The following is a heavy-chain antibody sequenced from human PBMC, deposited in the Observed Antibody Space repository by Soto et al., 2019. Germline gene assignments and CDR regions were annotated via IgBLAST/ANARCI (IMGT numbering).Heavy chain of an antibody. CDR1: GFTFSTYS. CDR2: ISPSSSFL. J-gene: IGHJ4*02. CDR3: ATVGTDYGSGSPYYSDY. D-gene: IGHD3-10*01. V-gene: IGHV3-21*06. Sequence: GGSLRLSCAASGFTFSTYSMTWVRQAPGRGLEWVSSISPSSSFLNYADSVKGRFTISRDNAKSSVNLQMNSLRAEDTAVYYCATVGTDYGSGSPYYSDYWGQGTLVTVSS.